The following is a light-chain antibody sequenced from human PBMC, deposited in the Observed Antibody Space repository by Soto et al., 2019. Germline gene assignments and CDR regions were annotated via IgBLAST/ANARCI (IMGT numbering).Light chain of an antibody. J-gene: IGKJ1*01. CDR2: DAS. CDR3: QQCATSPLT. V-gene: IGKV3-20*01. Sequence: PGERATLSCRASQSVGNNYVAWYQQKPGQAPRLLIHDASSRATGIPDRFSGSGSATDFTLTISRLELEDFAVYFCQQCATSPLTFGQGTRVDIK. CDR1: QSVGNNY.